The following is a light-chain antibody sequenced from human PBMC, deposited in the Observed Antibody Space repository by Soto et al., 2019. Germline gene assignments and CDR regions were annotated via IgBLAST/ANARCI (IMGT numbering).Light chain of an antibody. CDR3: QKYNSALSIT. CDR2: AAS. J-gene: IGKJ5*01. CDR1: QGISNY. V-gene: IGKV1-27*01. Sequence: DIQMTQSPSSLSASVGDRVTITCRASQGISNYLAWYQQKPGKVPKLLIYAASTLQSGVPSRFSGSGSGTDVTLTISNRQPEDVATYYCQKYNSALSITFGQGTRLEIK.